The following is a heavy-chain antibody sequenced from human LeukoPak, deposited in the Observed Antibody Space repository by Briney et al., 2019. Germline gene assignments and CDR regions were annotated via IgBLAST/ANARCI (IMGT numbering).Heavy chain of an antibody. CDR1: GYSFITNW. D-gene: IGHD6-13*01. CDR2: IYPGDSDT. V-gene: IGHV5-51*01. J-gene: IGHJ4*02. CDR3: ARREGTAYSSSWYPFDL. Sequence: GESLKISCKGSGYSFITNWIGWVRQMPGQGLEWMGIIYPGDSDTRYTPSFQGQVTISADKSIRTAYLQWSSLKASDTAIYYCARREGTAYSSSWYPFDLWGQGTMVTVSS.